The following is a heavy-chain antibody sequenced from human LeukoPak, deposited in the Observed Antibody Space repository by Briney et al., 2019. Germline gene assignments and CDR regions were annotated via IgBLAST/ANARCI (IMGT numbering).Heavy chain of an antibody. J-gene: IGHJ5*02. CDR2: IYYSGST. Sequence: SETLSLTCTVSGGSISSGGYYWSWIRQHPGKGLEWIGYIYYSGSTYYNPSLKSRVTISVDTSKNQFSLKLSSVTAADTAVYYCARGDSAVYSSIAARPSLTGFDPWGQGTLVTVSS. V-gene: IGHV4-31*03. D-gene: IGHD6-6*01. CDR1: GGSISSGGYY. CDR3: ARGDSAVYSSIAARPSLTGFDP.